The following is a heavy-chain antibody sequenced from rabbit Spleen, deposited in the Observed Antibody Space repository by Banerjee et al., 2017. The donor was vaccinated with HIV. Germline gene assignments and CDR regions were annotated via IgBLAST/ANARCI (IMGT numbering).Heavy chain of an antibody. CDR2: IAGSSSAFT. CDR1: GFSFSSSDY. V-gene: IGHV1S40*01. Sequence: QSLEESGGDLVKPGASLTLTCTASGFSFSSSDYMCWVRQAPGKGLEWISCIAGSSSAFTYSATWAKGRFTCSRTSSTTVTLQMTRLTAADSATYFCASDTGSSFSSYGMDLWGQVTLVTVS. D-gene: IGHD8-1*01. J-gene: IGHJ6*01. CDR3: ASDTGSSFSSYGMDL.